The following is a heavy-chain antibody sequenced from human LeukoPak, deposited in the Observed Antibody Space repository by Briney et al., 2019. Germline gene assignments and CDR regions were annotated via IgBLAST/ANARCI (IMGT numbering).Heavy chain of an antibody. CDR3: AREDIVVVPAAIENWFDP. Sequence: QPGGSLRLSCAASGFTFSSYEMNWVRQAPGKGLEWVSYISSSGSTIYYADSVKGRFTISRDNAENSLYLQMNSLRAEDTAVYYCAREDIVVVPAAIENWFDPWGQGTLVTVSS. CDR2: ISSSGSTI. D-gene: IGHD2-2*02. V-gene: IGHV3-48*03. CDR1: GFTFSSYE. J-gene: IGHJ5*02.